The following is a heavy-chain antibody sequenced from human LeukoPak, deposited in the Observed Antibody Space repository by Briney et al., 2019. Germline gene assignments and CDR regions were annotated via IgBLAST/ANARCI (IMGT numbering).Heavy chain of an antibody. V-gene: IGHV3-21*01. CDR1: GFTFSNYA. J-gene: IGHJ4*02. D-gene: IGHD3-10*01. CDR2: ITTSSTYT. Sequence: GGSLRLSCAASGFTFSNYAIHWVRQTPGKGLEWISSITTSSTYTFYADSVKGRFTISRDNAKNSLYLQMNSLRVEDTAVYYCAKLAKYFYGSETYYFFEHWGQGTPVTASS. CDR3: AKLAKYFYGSETYYFFEH.